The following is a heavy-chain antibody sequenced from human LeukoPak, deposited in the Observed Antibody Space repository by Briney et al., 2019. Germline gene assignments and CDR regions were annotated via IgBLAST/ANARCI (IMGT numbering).Heavy chain of an antibody. D-gene: IGHD4-23*01. V-gene: IGHV3-64*01. CDR2: ISSNGGST. CDR1: GFTFSSYA. Sequence: GGSLRLSCAASGFTFSSYAMHWVRQAPGKGLEYVSAISSNGGSTYYANSVKGRFTISRDNSKNMLSLQMGSLRAEDMAVYYCARGDYGGNSPLGYWGQGTLVTVSS. CDR3: ARGDYGGNSPLGY. J-gene: IGHJ4*02.